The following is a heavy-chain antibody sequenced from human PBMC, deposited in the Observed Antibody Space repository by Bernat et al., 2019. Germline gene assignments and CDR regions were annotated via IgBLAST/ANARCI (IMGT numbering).Heavy chain of an antibody. CDR2: ISGSGGGT. CDR1: GFTFSSFA. D-gene: IGHD3-10*01. Sequence: EVQLLESGGGLVQPGGSLRLSCAASGFTFSSFALSWVRQAPGKGLEWVSGISGSGGGTYYVDRVKGRFTISRDNSNNMLYLQMNSLRAEDTATYYCARDRGPAPTVRGVMIAPGDYWGQGTLVTVSS. V-gene: IGHV3-23*01. J-gene: IGHJ4*02. CDR3: ARDRGPAPTVRGVMIAPGDY.